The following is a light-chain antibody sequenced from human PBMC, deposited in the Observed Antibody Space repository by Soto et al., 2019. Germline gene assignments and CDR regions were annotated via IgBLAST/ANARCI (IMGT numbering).Light chain of an antibody. CDR3: QQSFVSPYT. Sequence: DIQMTQSPLSLSTYVGDRVTITCRASQTVNSYLNWYQQKPGKAPKLLISAASTLQPGVPSRFSASGSGTDFTLTINSLRVEDFGTYYCQQSFVSPYTFGQGTKLEI. J-gene: IGKJ2*01. CDR2: AAS. V-gene: IGKV1-39*01. CDR1: QTVNSY.